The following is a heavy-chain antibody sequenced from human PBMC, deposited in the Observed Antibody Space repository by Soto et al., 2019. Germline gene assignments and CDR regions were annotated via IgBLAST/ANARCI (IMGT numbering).Heavy chain of an antibody. CDR2: VNPILSMS. V-gene: IGHV1-69*02. J-gene: IGHJ4*02. D-gene: IGHD3-10*01. CDR1: GDTFNFYS. Sequence: QVQLVQYGGEVKRPGSSVKVSCKASGDTFNFYSINWVRQAPGVGLEWVGRVNPILSMSNYAQRFQGRVTMTADKSTSTAYMELRSLRSEDTAIYYCASSYGSGYRAFDYWGQGALVTVSS. CDR3: ASSYGSGYRAFDY.